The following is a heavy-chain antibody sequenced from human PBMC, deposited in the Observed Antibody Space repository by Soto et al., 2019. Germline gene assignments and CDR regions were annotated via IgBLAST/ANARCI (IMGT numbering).Heavy chain of an antibody. CDR3: ARYRGGSFYFDY. CDR1: GGSISSYY. V-gene: IGHV4-59*01. J-gene: IGHJ4*02. CDR2: IYYSGST. Sequence: QVQLQESGPGLVKPSETLSLTCTVSGGSISSYYWSWIRQPPGKGLELIGYIYYSGSTNYNPSLKSRVTISVDTSKNQFSLKLSSVTAADTAVYYCARYRGGSFYFDYWGQGTLVTVSS. D-gene: IGHD1-26*01.